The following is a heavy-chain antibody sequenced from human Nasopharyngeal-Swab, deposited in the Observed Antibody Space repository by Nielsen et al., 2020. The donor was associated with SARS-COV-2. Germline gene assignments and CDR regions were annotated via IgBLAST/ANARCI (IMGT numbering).Heavy chain of an antibody. CDR1: GFTFSSYA. CDR2: ISYDGSNK. CDR3: ARDLGDV. V-gene: IGHV3-30-3*01. Sequence: LKISCAASGFTFSSYAMHWVRQAPGKGLEWVAVISYDGSNKYYADSVKGRFTISRDNSKNTLHLQMNSLRAEDTAVYYCARDLGDVWGKGTTVTVSS. J-gene: IGHJ6*04.